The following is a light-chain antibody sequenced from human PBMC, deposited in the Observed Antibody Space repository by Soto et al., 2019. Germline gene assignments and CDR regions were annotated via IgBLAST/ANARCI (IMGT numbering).Light chain of an antibody. CDR2: NIY. J-gene: IGLJ3*02. V-gene: IGLV2-11*01. Sequence: QSALTQPASVSGSPGQSITISCTGTSSDVGAYNFVSWHQQHPGKAPKLMIYNIYDRPSGVPDRFSGSKSGNTASLTISGLQAEDEADYYCCSYAGSYTWVFGGWTKLTVL. CDR1: SSDVGAYNF. CDR3: CSYAGSYTWV.